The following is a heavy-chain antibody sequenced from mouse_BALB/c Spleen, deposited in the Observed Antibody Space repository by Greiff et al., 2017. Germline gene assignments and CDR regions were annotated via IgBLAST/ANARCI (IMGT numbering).Heavy chain of an antibody. CDR1: GFSFTSYG. CDR2: IWAGGST. D-gene: IGHD2-10*02. CDR3: ARSSYGNYRAMDY. V-gene: IGHV2-9*02. Sequence: VQRVESGPGLVAPSQSLSITCTVSGFSFTSYGVHWVRQPPGKGLEWLGVIWAGGSTNYNSALMSRLSISKDNSKSQVFLKMNSLQTDDTAMYDCARSSYGNYRAMDYWGQGTSVTVSS. J-gene: IGHJ4*01.